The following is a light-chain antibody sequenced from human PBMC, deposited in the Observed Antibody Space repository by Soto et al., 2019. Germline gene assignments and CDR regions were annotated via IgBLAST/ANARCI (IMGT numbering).Light chain of an antibody. CDR1: QSVSNNY. CDR3: QQYGSSGT. CDR2: GAS. Sequence: EIVLTQSPGTLSLSPGERATLSCRSSQSVSNNYLAWYQQKPGQAPRLLIYGASNRATGIPDRFSGSGSGTDFTLTSRRLEPEDFAVYYCQQYGSSGTFGQGTKVEIK. V-gene: IGKV3-20*01. J-gene: IGKJ1*01.